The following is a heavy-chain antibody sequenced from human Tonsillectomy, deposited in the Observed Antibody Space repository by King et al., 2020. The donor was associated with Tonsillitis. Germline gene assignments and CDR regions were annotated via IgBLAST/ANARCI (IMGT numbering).Heavy chain of an antibody. Sequence: VQLVESGGDLVQPGGSLRLSCAASGFTFSSYWMSWVRQAPGKGLEWVANIKKDGSQKYYVYALKGRFTISRDNAKNSLYLQMNSLRAEDTAVYYCARDRGDYYDSSGTCDYWGQGTLVTVSS. J-gene: IGHJ4*02. CDR1: GFTFSSYW. CDR2: IKKDGSQK. V-gene: IGHV3-7*03. D-gene: IGHD3-22*01. CDR3: ARDRGDYYDSSGTCDY.